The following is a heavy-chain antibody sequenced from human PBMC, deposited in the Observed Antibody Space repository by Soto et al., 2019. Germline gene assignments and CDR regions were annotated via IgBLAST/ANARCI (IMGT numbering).Heavy chain of an antibody. D-gene: IGHD6-19*01. CDR2: INHSGST. CDR1: GGSFSGYY. Sequence: SETLSLTCAVYGGSFSGYYWSWIRQPPGKGLEWIGEINHSGSTNYNPSLKSRVTISVDTSRNQFSLKLSSVTAADTAVYYCARELPRIAVAGTVDPWGQGTLVTVSS. V-gene: IGHV4-34*01. CDR3: ARELPRIAVAGTVDP. J-gene: IGHJ5*02.